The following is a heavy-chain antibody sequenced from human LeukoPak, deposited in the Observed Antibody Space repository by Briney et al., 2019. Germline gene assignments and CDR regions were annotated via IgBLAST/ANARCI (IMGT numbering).Heavy chain of an antibody. J-gene: IGHJ4*02. D-gene: IGHD1-7*01. CDR1: GGSFSGYY. CDR3: ARENWNYGEDF. Sequence: PSETLSLTCAVYGGSFSGYYWSWIRQPPGKGLEWIGEINHSGSTNYNPSLKSRVTISVDTSKNQVSLKLIAVTAADTAVYYCARENWNYGEDFWGQGALVTVSS. CDR2: INHSGST. V-gene: IGHV4-34*01.